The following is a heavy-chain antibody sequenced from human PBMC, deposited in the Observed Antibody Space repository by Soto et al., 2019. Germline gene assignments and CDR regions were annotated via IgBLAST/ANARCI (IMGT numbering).Heavy chain of an antibody. CDR3: ARLPYCSSTSCYPRLYYYYYYGMDV. D-gene: IGHD2-2*01. CDR2: IYPGDSDT. J-gene: IGHJ6*02. Sequence: PGESLKISCKGSGYSFTSYWIGWVRQMPGKGLEWMGIIYPGDSDTRYCPSFQGQVTISADKSISTAYLQWSSLKASDTAMYYCARLPYCSSTSCYPRLYYYYYYGMDVWGQGTTVTVSS. V-gene: IGHV5-51*01. CDR1: GYSFTSYW.